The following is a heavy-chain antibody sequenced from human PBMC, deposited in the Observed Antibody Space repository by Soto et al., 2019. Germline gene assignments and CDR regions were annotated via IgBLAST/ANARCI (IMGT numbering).Heavy chain of an antibody. J-gene: IGHJ4*02. Sequence: SLRLTWAASGFTLDDYSMHWVRQAPGKGLEWVSGISWNSGSIGYADSVKGRFTISRDNAKNSLYLQMNSLRAEDTALYYCAKSHPRKWELLHAIGDWGQGTLVTVSS. CDR1: GFTLDDYS. CDR2: ISWNSGSI. V-gene: IGHV3-9*01. D-gene: IGHD1-26*01. CDR3: AKSHPRKWELLHAIGD.